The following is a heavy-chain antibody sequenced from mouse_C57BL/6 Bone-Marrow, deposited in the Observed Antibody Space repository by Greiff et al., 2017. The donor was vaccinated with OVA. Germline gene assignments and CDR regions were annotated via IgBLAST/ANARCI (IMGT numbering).Heavy chain of an antibody. V-gene: IGHV5-2*01. D-gene: IGHD3-2*02. J-gene: IGHJ2*01. CDR1: EYEFPSHD. CDR3: ATGRQLRDYFDY. Sequence: EVKVVESGGGLVQPGESLKLSCESNEYEFPSHDMSWVRKTPEKRLELVAAINSDGGSTYYPDTMERRFIISRDNTKKTLYLQMSSLRSEDTALYYCATGRQLRDYFDYWGQGTTLTVSS. CDR2: INSDGGST.